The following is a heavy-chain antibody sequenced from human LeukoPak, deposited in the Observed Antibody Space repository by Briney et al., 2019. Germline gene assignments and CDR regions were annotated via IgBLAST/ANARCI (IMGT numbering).Heavy chain of an antibody. CDR1: GFTFSSYG. CDR3: AKDLRNMAAGDC. Sequence: PGGSLRLSCAASGFTFSSYGIHWVRQAPGKRLEWVAFIRYDGSNKYYADSVKGRFNISRDNSKNTLYLQMNSLRAEDTGLNYCAKDLRNMAAGDCWGQGTLVTVSS. D-gene: IGHD6-13*01. J-gene: IGHJ4*02. V-gene: IGHV3-30*02. CDR2: IRYDGSNK.